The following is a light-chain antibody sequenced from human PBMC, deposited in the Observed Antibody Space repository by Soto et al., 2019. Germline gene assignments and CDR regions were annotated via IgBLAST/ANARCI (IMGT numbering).Light chain of an antibody. CDR3: QQYGSSSYT. J-gene: IGKJ2*01. Sequence: EIVLTQSPGTLSLSPGERATLSCRASQSISSIYLAWYQQKPGQAPRLLIYSASSRATGIPDRFSGSGSGTAYTLTISRLDPEDFAVYYCQQYGSSSYTFGQGTQLEIK. CDR2: SAS. V-gene: IGKV3-20*01. CDR1: QSISSIY.